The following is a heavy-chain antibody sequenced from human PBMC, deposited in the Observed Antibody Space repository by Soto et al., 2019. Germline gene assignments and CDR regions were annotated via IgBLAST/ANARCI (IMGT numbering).Heavy chain of an antibody. J-gene: IGHJ6*02. CDR1: GFSLSTSAEG. Sequence: QITLKESGPTVVQPTQTLTLTCSFSGFSLSTSAEGVAWIRQPPGKALEWLVLIYWDDDERYSPFLKSRLTIAKDTPKNQVVLTMTNMDPVDTATYFCAHKGGRGAAMDVWGQGATVTVSS. CDR2: IYWDDDE. V-gene: IGHV2-5*02. CDR3: AHKGGRGAAMDV. D-gene: IGHD2-15*01.